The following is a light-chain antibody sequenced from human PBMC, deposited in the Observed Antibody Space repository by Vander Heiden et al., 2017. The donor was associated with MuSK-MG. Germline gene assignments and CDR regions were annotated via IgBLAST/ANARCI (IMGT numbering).Light chain of an antibody. J-gene: IGLJ3*02. CDR1: SSDFGPYAY. CDR2: DDS. CDR3: SSYTTFSTLV. V-gene: IGLV2-14*03. Sequence: QSALIQPPSVSHSPVLSITISCTASSSDFGPYAYVFCYQLHPANAPHLIFYDDSNRPSGVSGRFSCSNAATTASPSISGLQADDDADYYCSSYTTFSTLVFGGGTKLTVL.